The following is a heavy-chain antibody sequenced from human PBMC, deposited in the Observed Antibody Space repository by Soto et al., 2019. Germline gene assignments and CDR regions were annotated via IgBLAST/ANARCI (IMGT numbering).Heavy chain of an antibody. CDR1: GGTFSSYA. J-gene: IGHJ4*02. V-gene: IGHV1-69*13. D-gene: IGHD3-9*01. Sequence: ASVKVSCKASGGTFSSYAISWVRQAPGQGLEWMGGIIPIFGTANYAQKFQGRVTITADESTSTAYMELSSLRSEDTAVYYCARGISDILTGYPFDYWGQGTLVTVSS. CDR2: IIPIFGTA. CDR3: ARGISDILTGYPFDY.